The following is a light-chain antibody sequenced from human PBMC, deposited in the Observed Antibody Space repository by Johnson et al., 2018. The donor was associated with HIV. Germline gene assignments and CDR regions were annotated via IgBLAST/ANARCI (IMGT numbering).Light chain of an antibody. CDR3: GTWDSSLSAAYV. V-gene: IGLV1-51*02. CDR2: ENN. J-gene: IGLJ1*01. Sequence: QAVLTQPPSVSAAPGQKVTISCSGSSSNIGTNYVSWYQQLPGTAPKLLMFENNKRPSGIPDRFSGSKSGTSATLGITGLQTGDEADYYCGTWDSSLSAAYVFVTVPKVTVL. CDR1: SSNIGTNY.